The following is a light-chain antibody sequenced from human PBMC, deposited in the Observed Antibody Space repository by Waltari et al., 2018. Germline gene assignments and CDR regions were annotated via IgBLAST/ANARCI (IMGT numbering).Light chain of an antibody. CDR1: HSVSSF. V-gene: IGKV3-15*01. CDR3: QQYNDWPPLT. CDR2: GAS. Sequence: EVVMTQSPATLSLSPGERATLSCRASHSVSSFLAWYQQKPGQAPRLLIYGASTRATGIPARFSGSGSGTGFTLTISSLQSEDFAVYYCQQYNDWPPLTFGGGTKVEIK. J-gene: IGKJ4*01.